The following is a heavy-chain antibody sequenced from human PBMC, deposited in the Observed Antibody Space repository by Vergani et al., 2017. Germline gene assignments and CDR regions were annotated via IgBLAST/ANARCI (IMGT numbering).Heavy chain of an antibody. Sequence: QVHLQEAGPALVKPAETLSLTCTVSGDSMNNYYWNWIRQTPGKGLEWIGYIYIGGTTTYNPSRESRVSLSADTSKNQFSLKLTSVPAADTAVYYCARGPAVVQGHYIYYYSYFMDVWGKGTTVTVSS. CDR3: ARGPAVVQGHYIYYYSYFMDV. V-gene: IGHV4-59*01. J-gene: IGHJ6*03. D-gene: IGHD2-15*01. CDR2: IYIGGTT. CDR1: GDSMNNYY.